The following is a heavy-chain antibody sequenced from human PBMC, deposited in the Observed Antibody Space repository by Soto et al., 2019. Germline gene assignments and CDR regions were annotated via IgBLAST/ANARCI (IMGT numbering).Heavy chain of an antibody. CDR2: INHSGST. V-gene: IGHV4-34*01. Sequence: SETLSLTCAVYGGSFRGYYWSWIREPLGKGLEWIGEINHSGSTNYNPSLKSRVTISVDTSKNQFSLKLSSVTAADTAVYYCARGGSSWYYYYYGMDVWGQGTTVTVSS. CDR3: ARGGSSWYYYYYGMDV. J-gene: IGHJ6*02. CDR1: GGSFRGYY. D-gene: IGHD6-13*01.